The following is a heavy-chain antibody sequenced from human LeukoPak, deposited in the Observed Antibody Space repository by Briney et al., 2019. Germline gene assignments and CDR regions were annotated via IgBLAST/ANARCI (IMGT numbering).Heavy chain of an antibody. CDR1: RYSFTNYW. CDR2: IYPGDSDT. CDR3: ARRSDFWSGYWFDY. Sequence: GESLKISCKGSRYSFTNYWIGWVRQMPGKGLEWMGIIYPGDSDTRYSLSFQGQVTISADKSISTAYLQWSSLKASDTAMYYCARRSDFWSGYWFDYWGQGTLVTVSS. J-gene: IGHJ4*02. D-gene: IGHD3-3*01. V-gene: IGHV5-51*01.